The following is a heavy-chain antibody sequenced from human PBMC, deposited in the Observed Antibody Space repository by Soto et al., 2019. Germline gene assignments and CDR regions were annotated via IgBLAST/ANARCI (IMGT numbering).Heavy chain of an antibody. V-gene: IGHV3-23*01. CDR1: GFTFSSYA. CDR2: ISGSGGST. Sequence: GGSLRLSCAASGFTFSSYAMIWVRQAPGKGLEWVSAISGSGGSTYYADSVKGRFTISRDNSKNTLYLQMNSLRAEDTAVYYCAKDRYCSGGSCFDAFDIWGQGTMVTVSS. D-gene: IGHD2-15*01. J-gene: IGHJ3*02. CDR3: AKDRYCSGGSCFDAFDI.